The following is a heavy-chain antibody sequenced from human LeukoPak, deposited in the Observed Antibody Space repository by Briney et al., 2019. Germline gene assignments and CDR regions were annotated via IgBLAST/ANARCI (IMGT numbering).Heavy chain of an antibody. CDR3: ASRYCSSTSCYTFSWFDP. CDR2: IYYSGST. D-gene: IGHD2-2*02. J-gene: IGHJ5*02. Sequence: SETLSLTCTVSGGSISSGGYYWSWIRQHPGKGLEWIGYIYYSGSTYYDPSLKSRVTISVDTPKNQFSLKLSSVTAADTAVYYCASRYCSSTSCYTFSWFDPWGQGTLVTVSS. V-gene: IGHV4-31*03. CDR1: GGSISSGGYY.